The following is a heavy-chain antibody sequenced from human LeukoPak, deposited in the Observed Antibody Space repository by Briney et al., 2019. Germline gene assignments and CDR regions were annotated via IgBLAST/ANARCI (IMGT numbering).Heavy chain of an antibody. V-gene: IGHV1-8*01. CDR1: GYTFISHD. J-gene: IGHJ4*02. Sequence: ASVKVSCKASGYTFISHDINWVRQATGQRLEWMGWMNPNTGATGYAQNFQGRVTMTRDTSISTAYMELNSLRSEDTAVYYCARSSETPVYYCSSGYYYLDSWGQGTLVTVSS. D-gene: IGHD3-22*01. CDR3: ARSSETPVYYCSSGYYYLDS. CDR2: MNPNTGAT.